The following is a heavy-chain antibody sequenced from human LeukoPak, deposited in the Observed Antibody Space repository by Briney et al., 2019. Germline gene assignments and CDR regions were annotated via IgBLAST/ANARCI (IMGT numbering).Heavy chain of an antibody. Sequence: GGSLRLSCAASEFTVYNNYMSWVRQAPGKGLEWVSYISSSGSTIYYADSVKGRFTISRDNAKNSLYLQMNSLRAEDTAVYYCAELGITMIGGVWGKGTTVTISS. CDR1: EFTVYNNY. CDR3: AELGITMIGGV. V-gene: IGHV3-11*04. D-gene: IGHD3-10*02. CDR2: ISSSGSTI. J-gene: IGHJ6*04.